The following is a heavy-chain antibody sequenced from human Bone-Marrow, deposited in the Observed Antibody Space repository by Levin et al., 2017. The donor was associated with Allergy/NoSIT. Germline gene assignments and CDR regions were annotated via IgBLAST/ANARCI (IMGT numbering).Heavy chain of an antibody. J-gene: IGHJ4*02. CDR3: ARDLIPVTDYFDY. V-gene: IGHV3-48*02. CDR1: GFTLSAYS. Sequence: PSETLSLTCVASGFTLSAYSMNWVRQAPGKGLEWISYISDSSRTTYYADSVKGRFTISRDNAKNSLYLQMSSLRDEDTAVYYCARDLIPVTDYFDYWGQGTLVTVSS. CDR2: ISDSSRTT. D-gene: IGHD2-2*02.